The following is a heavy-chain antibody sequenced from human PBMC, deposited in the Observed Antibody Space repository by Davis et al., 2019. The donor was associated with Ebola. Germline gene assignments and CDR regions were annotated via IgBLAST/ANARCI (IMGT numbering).Heavy chain of an antibody. Sequence: ASVKVSCKASGFTLTKYAIHWVRQAPGQRLEWMGWVHGGNGNTKYSQRFQGRVKITTDTSASTVYLDLTSLRSEDTAVFYCARASFGYNSGWYADYWGPGSLVTVSS. CDR1: GFTLTKYA. D-gene: IGHD6-19*01. CDR3: ARASFGYNSGWYADY. J-gene: IGHJ4*02. CDR2: VHGGNGNT. V-gene: IGHV1-3*01.